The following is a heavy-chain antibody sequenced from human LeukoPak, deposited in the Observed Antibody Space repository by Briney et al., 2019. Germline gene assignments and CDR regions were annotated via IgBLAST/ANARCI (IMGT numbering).Heavy chain of an antibody. CDR3: ARTDCSSTSCYEAGQGAFDI. V-gene: IGHV1-69*13. CDR1: GGTFSSSA. Sequence: SVKVSCKASGGTFSSSAISWVRQAPGQGLEWMGGIIPIFGTANYAQKFQGRVTITADESTSTAYMELSSLRSEDTAVYYCARTDCSSTSCYEAGQGAFDIWGQGTMVTVSS. J-gene: IGHJ3*02. CDR2: IIPIFGTA. D-gene: IGHD2-2*01.